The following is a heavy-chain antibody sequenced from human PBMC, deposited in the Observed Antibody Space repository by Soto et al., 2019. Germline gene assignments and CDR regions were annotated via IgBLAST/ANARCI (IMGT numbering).Heavy chain of an antibody. CDR3: VVDHVATDTFDI. CDR2: ISFDRSNK. Sequence: QVQLVESGGGVVQPGRSLRLSCAASGFTFSSYGMHWVRQAPGKGLEWVAAISFDRSNKYYADSVKGRFTISRDNSKNTLYLQMNSLRAEDTAVYYCVVDHVATDTFDIWGQGTMVTVSS. J-gene: IGHJ3*02. V-gene: IGHV3-30*03. CDR1: GFTFSSYG.